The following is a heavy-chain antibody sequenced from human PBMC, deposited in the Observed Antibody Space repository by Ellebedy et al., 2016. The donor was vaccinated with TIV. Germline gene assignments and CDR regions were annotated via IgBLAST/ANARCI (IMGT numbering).Heavy chain of an antibody. D-gene: IGHD6-6*01. CDR3: AYMHYRSLGTYAMDV. CDR2: ISRDGRSI. Sequence: GASLKISCAASGFDFSSYWMHWVRQAPGKGLVWVSRISRDGRSISYADSVKGRFTISRDNAKNRLYLQMNSLRAEDTGVYYCAYMHYRSLGTYAMDVWGQGTTVTVSS. V-gene: IGHV3-74*01. CDR1: GFDFSSYW. J-gene: IGHJ6*02.